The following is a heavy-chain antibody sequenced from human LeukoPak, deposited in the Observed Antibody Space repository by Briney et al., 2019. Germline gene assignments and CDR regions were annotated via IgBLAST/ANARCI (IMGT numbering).Heavy chain of an antibody. CDR2: ISSSSSTI. J-gene: IGHJ4*02. Sequence: GGSLRLSCAASGFTFSSYSMNWVRQAPGKGLEWVSYISSSSSTIYYADSVKGRFTISRDNAKDSLYLQMNSLGAEDTAVYYCARDLTLTLFDYWGQGTLVTVSS. CDR3: ARDLTLTLFDY. D-gene: IGHD1-14*01. CDR1: GFTFSSYS. V-gene: IGHV3-48*04.